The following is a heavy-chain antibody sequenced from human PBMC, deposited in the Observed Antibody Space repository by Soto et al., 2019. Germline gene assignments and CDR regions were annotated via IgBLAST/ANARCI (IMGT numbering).Heavy chain of an antibody. D-gene: IGHD3-22*01. V-gene: IGHV1-8*01. CDR3: ARGYYYDSSGYYYRGEAVDY. Sequence: GASVNVSCKASGYTFTSYDINWVRQATGQGLEWMGWMNPNSGNTGYAQKFQGRVTMTRNTSISTAYMELSSLRSEDTAVYYCARGYYYDSSGYYYRGEAVDYWGQGTLVTVS. CDR2: MNPNSGNT. CDR1: GYTFTSYD. J-gene: IGHJ4*02.